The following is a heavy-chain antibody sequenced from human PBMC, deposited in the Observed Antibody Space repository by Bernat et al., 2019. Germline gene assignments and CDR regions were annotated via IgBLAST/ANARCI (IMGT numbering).Heavy chain of an antibody. CDR3: ARDRGYCSGGSCPWFDP. J-gene: IGHJ5*02. V-gene: IGHV3-74*01. CDR1: GFTFSSHW. Sequence: EVQVVESGGGLVQPGGSLRLSCAASGFTFSSHWMHWVRQPPGKGLVCVSVISDDGTTTRYADSVKGRFTISRDNAKNTLYLQMSGLRAEDTAVYYCARDRGYCSGGSCPWFDPWGQGTLVTVSS. CDR2: ISDDGTTT. D-gene: IGHD2-15*01.